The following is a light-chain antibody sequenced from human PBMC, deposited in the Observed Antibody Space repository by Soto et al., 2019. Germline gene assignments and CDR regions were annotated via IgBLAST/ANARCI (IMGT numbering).Light chain of an antibody. Sequence: EIVLTQSPCTLSLSPGERATLSCRASRSVSSSYLAWYQQKPGQAPRLLIYGASFRATGIPDRFSGSASGTDFTLTISRLEPEDFAVYYCQQYSSSPPVYTFGQGTKLEI. CDR3: QQYSSSPPVYT. CDR1: RSVSSSY. CDR2: GAS. V-gene: IGKV3-20*01. J-gene: IGKJ2*01.